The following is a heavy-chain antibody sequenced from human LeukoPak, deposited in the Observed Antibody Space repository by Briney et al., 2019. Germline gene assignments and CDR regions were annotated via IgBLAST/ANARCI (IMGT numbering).Heavy chain of an antibody. V-gene: IGHV1-69*05. D-gene: IGHD2-15*01. CDR1: GGTFSSYA. Sequence: SVKVSCKASGGTFSSYAISWVRQAPGQGLEWMGRIIHIFGTANYAQKFQGRVTITTEESTSTAYMELSSLRSEDTAVYYCARAGYCSGGSCRYYFDYWGQGTLVTVSS. CDR2: IIHIFGTA. CDR3: ARAGYCSGGSCRYYFDY. J-gene: IGHJ4*02.